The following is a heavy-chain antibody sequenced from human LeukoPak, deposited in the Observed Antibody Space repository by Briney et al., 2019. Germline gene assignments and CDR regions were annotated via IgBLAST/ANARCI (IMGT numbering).Heavy chain of an antibody. V-gene: IGHV1-8*03. D-gene: IGHD4-11*01. CDR3: ARVIFHDYSNYGWFDP. CDR2: MNPNSGNT. J-gene: IGHJ5*02. Sequence: ASVKVSCKASGYTFTSYDINWVRQATGQGLEWMGWMNPNSGNTGYAQKFQGRVTITRNTSISTAYMELSSLRSEDTAVYYCARVIFHDYSNYGWFDPWGQGTLVTVSS. CDR1: GYTFTSYD.